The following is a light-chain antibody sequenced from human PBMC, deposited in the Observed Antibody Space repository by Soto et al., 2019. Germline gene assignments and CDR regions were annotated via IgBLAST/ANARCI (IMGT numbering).Light chain of an antibody. CDR2: DAS. V-gene: IGKV3-11*01. CDR1: QSVRTY. J-gene: IGKJ5*01. CDR3: PQRNTLPPMT. Sequence: EIVLTQSPVTLSLSPGAKATLSCRASQSVRTYLAWYQVKPGRAPRLLIYDASRRASGVPAMLSSSASGTSFTLTISTLEPEHFAPYHSPQRNTLPPMTFGPGTRLEIK.